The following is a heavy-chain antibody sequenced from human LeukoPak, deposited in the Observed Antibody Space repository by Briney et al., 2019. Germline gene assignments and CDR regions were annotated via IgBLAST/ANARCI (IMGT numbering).Heavy chain of an antibody. V-gene: IGHV4-4*02. CDR3: ARDRAGGSWYNEFDY. J-gene: IGHJ4*02. CDR1: GGSISSSNW. Sequence: SGTLSLTCAVSGGSISSSNWWSWVRQPPGKGLEWIGEIYHSGCTNYNPSLKSRVTISVDKSKNQFSLKLSSVTAADTAVYYCARDRAGGSWYNEFDYWGQGTLVTVSS. CDR2: IYHSGCT. D-gene: IGHD2-15*01.